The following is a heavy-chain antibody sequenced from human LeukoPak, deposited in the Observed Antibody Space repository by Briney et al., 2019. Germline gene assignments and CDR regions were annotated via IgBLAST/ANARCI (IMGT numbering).Heavy chain of an antibody. CDR1: GFTFDDYA. D-gene: IGHD3-10*01. Sequence: GGSLRLSCAASGFTFDDYAMHWVRQAPGKGLEWVSGISWNTGSIGYADSVKGRFTISRDNAKKSLYLQMNSLRAEDTALYYCAKDPMVRGVVRNGLNWFDPWGQGTLVTVSS. CDR2: ISWNTGSI. J-gene: IGHJ5*02. V-gene: IGHV3-9*01. CDR3: AKDPMVRGVVRNGLNWFDP.